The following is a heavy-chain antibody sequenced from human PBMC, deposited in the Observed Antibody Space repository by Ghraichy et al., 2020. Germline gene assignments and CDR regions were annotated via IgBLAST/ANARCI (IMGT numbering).Heavy chain of an antibody. CDR3: AHGSGWLFDF. J-gene: IGHJ4*02. V-gene: IGHV2-5*02. Sequence: SGPTRVKPTQTLTLTCTFSGFSLSAPAVGVGWIRQPPGKAPEWLALIYWDDDNHFSPSLKNRLTLTKDTSKNHVVLTMTNMDPVDTATYYCAHGSGWLFDFWGQGILVTVSS. CDR2: IYWDDDN. D-gene: IGHD6-19*01. CDR1: GFSLSAPAVG.